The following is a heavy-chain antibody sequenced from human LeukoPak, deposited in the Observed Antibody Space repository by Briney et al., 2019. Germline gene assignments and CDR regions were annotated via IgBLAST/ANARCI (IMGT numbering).Heavy chain of an antibody. J-gene: IGHJ4*02. CDR3: ARGYYDSSGPLPFDY. Sequence: SETLSLTCAVYGGSFSGYYWSWIRQPPGKGLEWIGEINHSGSTNYNPSLKSRVTISVDTSKNQFSLKLSSVTAADTAVYYCARGYYDSSGPLPFDYWGQGTLVTVSS. V-gene: IGHV4-34*01. CDR2: INHSGST. CDR1: GGSFSGYY. D-gene: IGHD3-22*01.